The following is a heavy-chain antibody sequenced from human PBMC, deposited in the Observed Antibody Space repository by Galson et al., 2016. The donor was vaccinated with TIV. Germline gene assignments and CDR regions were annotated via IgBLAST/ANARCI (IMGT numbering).Heavy chain of an antibody. Sequence: SVKVSCKASGYSFSTYDINWVRQAPGQGLEWMGWMNPNSGNTGYSQKFRGRVTMTRNTPERTAYMELSSLTSEDTAVYYCARSGDYGDYWGQGTLVTVSS. CDR2: MNPNSGNT. CDR3: ARSGDYGDY. CDR1: GYSFSTYD. D-gene: IGHD4-17*01. J-gene: IGHJ4*02. V-gene: IGHV1-8*01.